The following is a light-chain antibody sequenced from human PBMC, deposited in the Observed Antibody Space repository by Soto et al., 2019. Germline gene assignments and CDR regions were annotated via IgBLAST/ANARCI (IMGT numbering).Light chain of an antibody. V-gene: IGKV1-39*01. Sequence: IQLTQSPSSLSASVGDRVTIPCRAIQGISSYLAWYQQKPGKAPKLLIYAASTLQSGVPSRFNGSGSGTDFTLTISSLQPEDFSTYYCQQSYNTPPEITFGQGTRLEIK. CDR1: QGISSY. CDR3: QQSYNTPPEIT. CDR2: AAS. J-gene: IGKJ5*01.